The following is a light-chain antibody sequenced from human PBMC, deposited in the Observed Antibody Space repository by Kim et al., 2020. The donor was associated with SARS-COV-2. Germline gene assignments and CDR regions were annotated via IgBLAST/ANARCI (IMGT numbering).Light chain of an antibody. Sequence: GPSFTGSGTGTSSNVSNYNSVSWNQQHPGKAPKIMIYGVTKRPTGVPDRFSGSKSGNTASLTVSGLQAEDEAEYYCSSYAGSNNYVSGTGTKVTVL. CDR1: SSNVSNYNS. J-gene: IGLJ1*01. CDR2: GVT. V-gene: IGLV2-8*01. CDR3: SSYAGSNNYV.